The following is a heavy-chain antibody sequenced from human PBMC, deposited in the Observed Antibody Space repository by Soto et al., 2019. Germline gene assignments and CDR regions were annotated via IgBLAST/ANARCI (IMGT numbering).Heavy chain of an antibody. CDR3: AREGARLVLGYYYYGMDV. D-gene: IGHD6-6*01. J-gene: IGHJ6*02. CDR1: GGTFSSYA. Sequence: SVNVSCKASGGTFSSYAISWVRQAPGQGLEWMGGIIPIFGTANYAQKFQGRVTITADESTSTAYMELSSLRSEDTAVYYCAREGARLVLGYYYYGMDVWGQGTTVTVSS. CDR2: IIPIFGTA. V-gene: IGHV1-69*13.